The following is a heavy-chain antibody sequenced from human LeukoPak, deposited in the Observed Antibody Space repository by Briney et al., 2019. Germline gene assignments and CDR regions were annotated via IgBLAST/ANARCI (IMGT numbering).Heavy chain of an antibody. J-gene: IGHJ5*02. CDR1: GGSVSSGSYY. CDR3: ARDKTNWFDP. CDR2: IYYSGST. V-gene: IGHV4-61*01. Sequence: SETLSLTCTVSGGSVSSGSYYWSWIRQPPGKGLEWIGYIYYSGSTNYNPSLKSRVTISVDTSKNQVSLKLSSVTAADTAVYYCARDKTNWFDPWGQGTLVTVSS.